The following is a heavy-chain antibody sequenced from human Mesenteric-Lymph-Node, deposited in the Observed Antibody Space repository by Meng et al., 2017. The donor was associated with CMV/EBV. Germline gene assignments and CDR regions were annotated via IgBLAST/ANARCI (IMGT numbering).Heavy chain of an antibody. CDR3: ARDTWGRMIDI. Sequence: GESLKISCAASGFTFSSYEMNWVRQAPGRGLEWVSSITSSSSDIYYADSVKGRFTISRDNAKNSLYLQMNSLRAEDTAVYYCARDTWGRMIDIWGQGTMVTVSS. CDR2: ITSSSSDI. J-gene: IGHJ3*02. D-gene: IGHD3-16*01. CDR1: GFTFSSYE. V-gene: IGHV3-21*01.